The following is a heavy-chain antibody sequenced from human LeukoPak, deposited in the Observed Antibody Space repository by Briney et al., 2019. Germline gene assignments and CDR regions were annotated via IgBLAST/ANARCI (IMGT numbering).Heavy chain of an antibody. D-gene: IGHD4-23*01. J-gene: IGHJ6*03. Sequence: PGGSLRLSCAASGFTFSSYRMNWVRQAPGKGLEWVSLISWDGGSTYYADSVKGRFTISRDNSKNSLYLQMNSLRTEDTALYYCAKDIHPGGQANMDVWGKGTTVTVSS. CDR3: AKDIHPGGQANMDV. CDR1: GFTFSSYR. V-gene: IGHV3-43*01. CDR2: ISWDGGST.